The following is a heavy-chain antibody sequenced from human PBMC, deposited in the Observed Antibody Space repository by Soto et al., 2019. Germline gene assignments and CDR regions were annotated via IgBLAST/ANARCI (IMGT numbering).Heavy chain of an antibody. D-gene: IGHD2-2*01. CDR2: ISNSGGST. Sequence: GGSLRLSCAASGFTFNNFAVSWVRQAPGKGLEWVSSISNSGGSTYDADSVKGRFTISRDNSKNTLYLQMNRLRPEDTAVYYCAKTRMPHYYYYYGMDVWGQGTAVTVSS. V-gene: IGHV3-23*01. CDR3: AKTRMPHYYYYYGMDV. CDR1: GFTFNNFA. J-gene: IGHJ6*02.